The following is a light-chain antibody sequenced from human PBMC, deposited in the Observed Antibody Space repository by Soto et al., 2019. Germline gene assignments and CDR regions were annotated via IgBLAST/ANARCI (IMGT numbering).Light chain of an antibody. J-gene: IGLJ3*02. CDR1: SSNIGTNF. V-gene: IGLV1-47*02. Sequence: QSVLTQPPSASGTPGQRVTISCSGSSSNIGTNFVYWYQQLPGTAPKLLIFSNAQRPSGVPDRFSGSSSGTSASLAISGLRSDDEADYYCAAWDDSLSGWVFCGGTKLTVL. CDR2: SNA. CDR3: AAWDDSLSGWV.